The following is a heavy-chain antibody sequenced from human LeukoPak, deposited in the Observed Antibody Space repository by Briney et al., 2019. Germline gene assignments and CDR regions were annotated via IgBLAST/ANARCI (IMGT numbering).Heavy chain of an antibody. J-gene: IGHJ3*01. CDR2: INADGSTT. V-gene: IGHV3-74*01. Sequence: GGSLRLSCAASGFTFCNSWVHWVRHAPGKGLVWVSLINADGSTTTYADSVKGRFTISRDNARNTLSLQMNSLTIEDTAVYYCVVVVEPPDSDGFDVWGQGTMITVSS. CDR3: VVVVEPPDSDGFDV. CDR1: GFTFCNSW. D-gene: IGHD1-14*01.